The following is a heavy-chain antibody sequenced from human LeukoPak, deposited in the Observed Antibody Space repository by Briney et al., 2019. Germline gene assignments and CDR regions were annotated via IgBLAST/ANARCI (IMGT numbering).Heavy chain of an antibody. CDR1: GFIFSDYY. D-gene: IGHD3-22*01. V-gene: IGHV3-11*01. CDR3: ARDAHYYDSGRFPSHY. J-gene: IGHJ4*02. Sequence: GGSLRLSCAGSGFIFSDYYMSWIRQAPGKGLEWVSHISHNGGIISYAESVKGRFTISRDNAKKSLYLQMNSPRAEDTAIYYCARDAHYYDSGRFPSHYWGQGILVTVSS. CDR2: ISHNGGII.